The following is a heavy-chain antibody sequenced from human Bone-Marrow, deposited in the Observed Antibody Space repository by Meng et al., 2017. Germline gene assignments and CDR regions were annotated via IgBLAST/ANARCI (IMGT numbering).Heavy chain of an antibody. Sequence: SVKVSCKASGGTFSSYAISWVRQAPGQGLEWMGGIIPIFGTANYAQKFPGRVTITADESTSTAYMELSSLRSDDTAVYYCARDEDISAAGKLFGDYWGQGTLVTVSS. J-gene: IGHJ4*02. CDR1: GGTFSSYA. CDR3: ARDEDISAAGKLFGDY. CDR2: IIPIFGTA. D-gene: IGHD6-13*01. V-gene: IGHV1-69*13.